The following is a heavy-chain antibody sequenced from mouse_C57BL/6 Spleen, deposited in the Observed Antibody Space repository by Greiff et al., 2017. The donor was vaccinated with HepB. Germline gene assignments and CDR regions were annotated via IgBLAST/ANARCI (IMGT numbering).Heavy chain of an antibody. J-gene: IGHJ2*01. V-gene: IGHV5-9-1*02. CDR3: TRDSRRNHLDY. CDR2: ISSGGDYI. CDR1: GFTFSSYA. Sequence: EVMLVESGAGLVKPGGSLKLSCAASGFTFSSYAMSWVRQTPEKRLEWVAYISSGGDYIYYADTVKGRFTISRDNARNTLYLQMSSLKSEDTAMYYCTRDSRRNHLDYWGQGTTLTVSS.